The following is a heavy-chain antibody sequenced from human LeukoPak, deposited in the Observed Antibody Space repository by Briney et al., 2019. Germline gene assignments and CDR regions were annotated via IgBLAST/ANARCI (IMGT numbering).Heavy chain of an antibody. CDR3: ARDGNGLNSGWSAFFDY. CDR1: GFTFSSYA. CDR2: ISYDGSNE. J-gene: IGHJ4*01. Sequence: QPGGSLRLSCAASGFTFSSYAIHWVRQAPGKGLEWVAVISYDGSNEYYADSVKGRFIISRDDSWNTLYLQMNSLRGEDTALYYCARDGNGLNSGWSAFFDYWGQGTLVTVSS. D-gene: IGHD6-19*01. V-gene: IGHV3-30*04.